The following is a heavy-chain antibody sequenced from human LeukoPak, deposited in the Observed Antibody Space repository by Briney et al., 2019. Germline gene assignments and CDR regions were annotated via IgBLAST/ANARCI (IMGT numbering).Heavy chain of an antibody. V-gene: IGHV3-23*01. D-gene: IGHD1-7*01. CDR1: GFTFSSYA. J-gene: IGHJ4*02. CDR3: AKDLRLELTGFDY. CDR2: ISGSGGST. Sequence: GGSLRLSCAASGFTFSSYAMSWVRQAPGKGLEWVSAISGSGGSTYYADSVKGRFTISRDNSKNTLCLQMNSLRAEDTAVYYCAKDLRLELTGFDYWGQGTLVTVSS.